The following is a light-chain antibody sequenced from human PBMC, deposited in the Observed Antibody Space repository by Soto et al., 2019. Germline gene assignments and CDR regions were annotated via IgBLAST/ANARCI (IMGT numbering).Light chain of an antibody. CDR1: QSISSW. CDR2: KAS. J-gene: IGKJ1*01. Sequence: DIQMTQSPSTLSASVGDRVTITCRASQSISSWLAWYQQKPGKAPKLLIYKASSLESGVPSRFSVSGSGTEFTLTISSLQPDDFATYYGQQYNSYSRTFGQGTKVDIK. V-gene: IGKV1-5*03. CDR3: QQYNSYSRT.